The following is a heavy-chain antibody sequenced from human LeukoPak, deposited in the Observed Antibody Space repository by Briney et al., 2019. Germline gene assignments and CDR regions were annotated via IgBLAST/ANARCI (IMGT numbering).Heavy chain of an antibody. CDR1: GFTFSNYN. Sequence: GGSLRLSCAASGFTFSNYNMNWVRQAPGMGLEWISYISSSSTTIYYADSVRGRFTISRDNAKNSLYLQMNSLRAEDTAVYYCARVGIAVVPAATHTLPYNWFDPWGQGTLVTVSS. J-gene: IGHJ5*02. CDR2: ISSSSTTI. V-gene: IGHV3-48*01. CDR3: ARVGIAVVPAATHTLPYNWFDP. D-gene: IGHD2-2*03.